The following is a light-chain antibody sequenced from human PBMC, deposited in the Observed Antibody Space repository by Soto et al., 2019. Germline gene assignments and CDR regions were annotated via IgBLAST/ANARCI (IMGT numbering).Light chain of an antibody. CDR2: EDN. J-gene: IGLJ2*01. CDR3: QSYESHNLVV. V-gene: IGLV6-57*04. Sequence: NFMLTQPHSVSGSPGKAVTISCTRSSGSIASNYMQWYQQRPGSAPTTVIYEDNERPSGVPDRFSGSIDSSSNSSSLTSSGLKAEDEADYYCQSYESHNLVVFGGGTKLTVL. CDR1: SGSIASNY.